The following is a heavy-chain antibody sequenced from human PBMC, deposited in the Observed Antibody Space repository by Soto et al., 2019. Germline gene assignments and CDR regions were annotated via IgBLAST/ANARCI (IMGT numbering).Heavy chain of an antibody. J-gene: IGHJ6*02. CDR1: GGTFSSYA. CDR2: IIPIFGTA. CDR3: ARAAYSYGTAYLSCYYGMDV. Sequence: GSSVKVSCKASGGTFSSYAISWVRQAPGQGLEWMGGIIPIFGTANYAQKFQGRVTIIADESTSTAYMELSSLRSEDTAVYYCARAAYSYGTAYLSCYYGMDVWGQGTTVTVS. V-gene: IGHV1-69*13. D-gene: IGHD5-18*01.